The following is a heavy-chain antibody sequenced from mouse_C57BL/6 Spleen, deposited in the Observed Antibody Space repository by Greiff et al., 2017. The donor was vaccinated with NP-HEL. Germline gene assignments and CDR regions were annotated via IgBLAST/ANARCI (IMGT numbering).Heavy chain of an antibody. Sequence: VQLVESGPGLVQPSQSLSITCTVSGFSLTSYGVHWVRQPPGKGLEWLGVIWSGGSTDYNAAFISRLSISKDNSKSQVFFKMNSLQADDTAIYYCAKRDYGSSGYFDVWGTGTTVTVSS. CDR2: IWSGGST. J-gene: IGHJ1*03. CDR1: GFSLTSYG. D-gene: IGHD1-1*01. CDR3: AKRDYGSSGYFDV. V-gene: IGHV2-4*01.